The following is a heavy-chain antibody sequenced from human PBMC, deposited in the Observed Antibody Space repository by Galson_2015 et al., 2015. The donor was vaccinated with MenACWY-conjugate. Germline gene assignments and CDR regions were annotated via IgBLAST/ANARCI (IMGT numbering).Heavy chain of an antibody. CDR3: ARRTLSGVYYYFDS. Sequence: SLRLSCAASGLSFSNYWMHWVRQAPGKGLVWVSRINSDGTTTNYADSVKGRFTISRDNAKNTLYLQMNSLRAEDTAVNYCARRTLSGVYYYFDSWGQGTLVTVSS. V-gene: IGHV3-74*01. D-gene: IGHD5/OR15-5a*01. CDR2: INSDGTTT. CDR1: GLSFSNYW. J-gene: IGHJ4*02.